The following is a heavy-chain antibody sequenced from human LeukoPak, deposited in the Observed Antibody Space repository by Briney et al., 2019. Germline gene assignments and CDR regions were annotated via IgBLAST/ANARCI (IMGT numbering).Heavy chain of an antibody. Sequence: GGSLRLSCAASGFTFDSYAMTWVRQAPGKGLEWVSSISGGGGITNYADSVKGRFTISRDNSKYTLFLQMNSLRAEDTAVYYCAKYGVDCSSPSCYPLYYMDVWGKGTTVTVSS. CDR3: AKYGVDCSSPSCYPLYYMDV. V-gene: IGHV3-23*01. CDR2: ISGGGGIT. D-gene: IGHD2-2*01. J-gene: IGHJ6*03. CDR1: GFTFDSYA.